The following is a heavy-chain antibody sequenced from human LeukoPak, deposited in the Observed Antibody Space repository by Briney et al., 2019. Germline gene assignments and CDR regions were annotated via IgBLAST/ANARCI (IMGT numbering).Heavy chain of an antibody. J-gene: IGHJ4*02. CDR3: SSLYCSSTRCYSYFDN. CDR1: GFTFSSYE. V-gene: IGHV3-48*03. Sequence: GGALRLSCAASGFTFSSYEMNWVRQAPGKGLEWVSYISSSDTTIYYADSVKGRFTITRDNAKNSLYLQMNSLRAEDSAVSYCSSLYCSSTRCYSYFDNWGQGTLVTVSS. CDR2: ISSSDTTI. D-gene: IGHD2-2*01.